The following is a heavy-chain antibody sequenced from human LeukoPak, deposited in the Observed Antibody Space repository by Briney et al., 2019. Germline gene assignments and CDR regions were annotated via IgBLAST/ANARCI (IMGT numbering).Heavy chain of an antibody. CDR3: AGGYDSTGYFVF. CDR2: INTNTGNP. J-gene: IGHJ4*02. CDR1: GYTFTTFP. D-gene: IGHD3-9*01. Sequence: EASVKVSCKASGYTFTTFPINWVRQAPGQGLEYMGWINTNTGNPTYVQGLTGRFVFSLDTSVSTAYLQISSLKAEDTAVYYWAGGYDSTGYFVFWGQGTLVTVSS. V-gene: IGHV7-4-1*02.